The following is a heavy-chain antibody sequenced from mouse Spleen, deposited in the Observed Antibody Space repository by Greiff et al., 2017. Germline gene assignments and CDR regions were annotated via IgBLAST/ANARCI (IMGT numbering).Heavy chain of an antibody. CDR2: IDPENGNT. CDR3: ARAYGYDGGAYAMDY. Sequence: VQLKQSGAELVRPGALVKLSCKASGFNIKDYYMHWVKQRPEQGLEWIGWIDPENGNTIYDPKFQGKASITADTSSNTAYLQLSSLTSEDTAVYYCARAYGYDGGAYAMDYWGQGTSVTVSS. D-gene: IGHD2-2*01. J-gene: IGHJ4*01. CDR1: GFNIKDYY. V-gene: IGHV14-1*02.